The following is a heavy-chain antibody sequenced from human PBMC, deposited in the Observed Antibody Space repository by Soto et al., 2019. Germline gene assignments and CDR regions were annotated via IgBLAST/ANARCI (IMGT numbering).Heavy chain of an antibody. Sequence: XSVNFSCQASVYSFTSYGISWVRQAPGQGLEWMGWISAYNGNTNYAQKLQGRVTMTTDTSTSTAYMELRSLRSDDTAVYYCARGYYYDSSSDAFDIWGQGRMVTVS. CDR1: VYSFTSYG. CDR2: ISAYNGNT. V-gene: IGHV1-18*04. CDR3: ARGYYYDSSSDAFDI. D-gene: IGHD3-22*01. J-gene: IGHJ3*02.